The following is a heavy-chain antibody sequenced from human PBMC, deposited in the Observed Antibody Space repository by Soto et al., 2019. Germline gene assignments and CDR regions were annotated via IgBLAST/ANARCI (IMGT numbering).Heavy chain of an antibody. CDR3: ARDNGFDCSGGSCYSGHSDY. CDR1: GFTFSSYG. J-gene: IGHJ4*02. Sequence: GGSLRLSCAASGFTFSSYGMHWVRQAPGKGLEWVAVIWYDGSNKYYADSVKGRFTISRDNSKNTLYLQMNSLRAEDTAVYYCARDNGFDCSGGSCYSGHSDYWGQGT. V-gene: IGHV3-33*01. CDR2: IWYDGSNK. D-gene: IGHD2-15*01.